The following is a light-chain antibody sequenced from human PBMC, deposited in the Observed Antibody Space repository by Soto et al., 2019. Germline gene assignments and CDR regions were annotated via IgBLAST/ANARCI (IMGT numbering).Light chain of an antibody. CDR3: QQYGSSPPLT. J-gene: IGKJ4*01. V-gene: IGKV3-20*01. CDR1: QSVSSSY. CDR2: GAS. Sequence: EIVLTQSPGTLSLSPGERATLSCRASQSVSSSYLAWYQQKPGQAPRLLIYGASSRATGIPDRFSGSGSGTDFTLTISRLEPEDFGVYYCQQYGSSPPLTFGGGTKVDI.